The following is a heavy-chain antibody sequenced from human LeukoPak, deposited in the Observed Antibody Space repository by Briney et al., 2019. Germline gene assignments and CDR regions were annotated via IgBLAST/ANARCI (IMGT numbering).Heavy chain of an antibody. CDR2: MYISGST. J-gene: IGHJ4*02. CDR3: ARLISGSYRLDY. D-gene: IGHD1-26*01. CDR1: GGSISSYY. Sequence: SETLSLTCTVSGGSISSYYWSWIRQPAGKGLEWIGRMYISGSTNYNPSLKSRVTMSVDTSKNQFSLKLTSVTAADTAVYYCARLISGSYRLDYWGQGTLVTVSS. V-gene: IGHV4-4*07.